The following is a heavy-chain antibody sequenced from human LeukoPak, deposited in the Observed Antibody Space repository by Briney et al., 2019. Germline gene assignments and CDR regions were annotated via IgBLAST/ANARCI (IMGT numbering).Heavy chain of an antibody. CDR3: AKPKWGYGGAFDI. D-gene: IGHD5-12*01. Sequence: QPGGSLRLSCAASGFTFSNYWMTWVRQAPGRGLEWVANIKQDGDEEYYVDSVKGRFTISRDNAKNSLYLQMNSLRAEDTAVYYCAKPKWGYGGAFDIWGQGTMVTVSS. V-gene: IGHV3-7*03. CDR1: GFTFSNYW. CDR2: IKQDGDEE. J-gene: IGHJ3*02.